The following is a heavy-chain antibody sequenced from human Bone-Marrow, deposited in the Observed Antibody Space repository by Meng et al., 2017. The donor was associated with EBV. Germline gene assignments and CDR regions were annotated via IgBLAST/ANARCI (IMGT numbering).Heavy chain of an antibody. Sequence: QLQLQESGPGLVKPSXXXXLXXXVSGGSISSSSYYWGWIRQPPGKGLEWIGEINHSGSTNYNPSLKSRVTISVDTSKNQFSLKLSSLTAADTAVYYCARGAISGYDADFDYWGQGTLVTVSS. J-gene: IGHJ4*02. V-gene: IGHV4-39*07. CDR2: INHSGST. CDR3: ARGAISGYDADFDY. CDR1: GGSISSSSYY. D-gene: IGHD5-12*01.